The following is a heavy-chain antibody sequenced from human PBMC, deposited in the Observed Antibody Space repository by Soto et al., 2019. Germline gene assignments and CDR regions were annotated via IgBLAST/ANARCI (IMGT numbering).Heavy chain of an antibody. J-gene: IGHJ4*02. CDR3: AKSTSITIFGVVKYDY. Sequence: SGGSLRLSCAASGFTFSSYWMTWVRQAPGKGLEWVANLKEDGSENYHVDSVKGRFTFSRDNAKKSLFLQMNNLRAEDTAVYYCAKSTSITIFGVVKYDYWGQGTLVTVSS. V-gene: IGHV3-7*05. CDR2: LKEDGSEN. CDR1: GFTFSSYW. D-gene: IGHD3-3*01.